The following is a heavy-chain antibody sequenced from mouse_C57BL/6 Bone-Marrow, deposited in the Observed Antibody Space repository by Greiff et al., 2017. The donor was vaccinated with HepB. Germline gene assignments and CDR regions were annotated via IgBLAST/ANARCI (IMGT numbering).Heavy chain of an antibody. D-gene: IGHD2-2*01. Sequence: EVMLVESGGGLVQPGGSLSLSCAASGFTFTDYYMSWVRQPPGKALEWLGFIRNKANGYTTEYSASVKGRFTISRDNSQSILYLQMNALRAEDSATYYCARYERWLRRGPHYYAMDYWGQGTSVTVSS. V-gene: IGHV7-3*01. CDR2: IRNKANGYTT. CDR3: ARYERWLRRGPHYYAMDY. J-gene: IGHJ4*01. CDR1: GFTFTDYY.